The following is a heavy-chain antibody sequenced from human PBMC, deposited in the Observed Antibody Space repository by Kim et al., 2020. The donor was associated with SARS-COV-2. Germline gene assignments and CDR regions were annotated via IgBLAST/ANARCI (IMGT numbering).Heavy chain of an antibody. D-gene: IGHD3-3*02. CDR1: GIAVSRYH. Sequence: GGSLRLSCLASGIAVSRYHMSWVRQAPGKGLEWVSIAYSGGATYYADSVKGRLTIFRDNPKNTLFLQMNSLRDEDTAVYYCAKSTYPSNADAYDLRGQGT. CDR3: AKSTYPSNADAYDL. CDR2: AYSGGAT. J-gene: IGHJ3*01. V-gene: IGHV3-66*01.